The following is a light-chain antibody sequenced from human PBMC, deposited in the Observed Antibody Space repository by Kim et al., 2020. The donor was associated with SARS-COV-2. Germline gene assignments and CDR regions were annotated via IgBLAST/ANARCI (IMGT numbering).Light chain of an antibody. J-gene: IGKJ3*01. CDR2: DAS. CDR3: QQRSNWPA. CDR1: QRVSSY. V-gene: IGKV3-11*01. Sequence: SWSPGERATLSCRASQRVSSYLAWYQQKPGQAPRLLIYDASNRATGIPARFSGSGSGTDFTLTISSLEPEDFAVYYCQQRSNWPAFGPGTKVDIK.